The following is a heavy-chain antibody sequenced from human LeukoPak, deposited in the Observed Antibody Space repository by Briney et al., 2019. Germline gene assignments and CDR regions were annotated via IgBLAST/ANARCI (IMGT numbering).Heavy chain of an antibody. CDR2: ISYSGST. CDR3: ATYDMMTGYSDS. Sequence: SETLSLTCTVSGASINSASWSWIRQPPGKGLEWMGFISYSGSTSYNPSLGSRVTMAVDTSSNQFSLDLSSVTAADTAVYYCATYDMMTGYSDSWGQGTLVTVSS. CDR1: GASINSAS. J-gene: IGHJ1*01. V-gene: IGHV4-59*01. D-gene: IGHD3-9*01.